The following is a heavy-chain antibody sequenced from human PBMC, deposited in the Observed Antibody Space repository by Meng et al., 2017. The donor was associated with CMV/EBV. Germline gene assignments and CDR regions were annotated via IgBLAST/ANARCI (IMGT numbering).Heavy chain of an antibody. CDR2: IENDGTNK. V-gene: IGHV3-30*02. Sequence: LSLTCAASGFTFSSYWMHWVRQAPGKGLEWVAFIENDGTNKKSADSVKGRFIISRDNSKNTLYLQMNSLRAEDTAVYYCAKFLTDSPDDAFDIWGQGTMVTVSS. CDR3: AKFLTDSPDDAFDI. CDR1: GFTFSSYW. D-gene: IGHD3-9*01. J-gene: IGHJ3*02.